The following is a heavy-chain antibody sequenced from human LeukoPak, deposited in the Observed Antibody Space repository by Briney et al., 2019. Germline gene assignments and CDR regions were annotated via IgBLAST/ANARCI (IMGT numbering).Heavy chain of an antibody. CDR1: GFTFSSYS. D-gene: IGHD3-22*01. CDR2: ISSSSSYI. CDR3: ASYDSSGYYPIDY. Sequence: PGGSLRLSCAASGFTFSSYSMNWVRQAPGKGLEWVSSISSSSSYIYYADSVKGRFTISRDNAKNSLYLQMNSLRAEDTAVYYCASYDSSGYYPIDYWGQGTLVTVSS. V-gene: IGHV3-21*01. J-gene: IGHJ4*02.